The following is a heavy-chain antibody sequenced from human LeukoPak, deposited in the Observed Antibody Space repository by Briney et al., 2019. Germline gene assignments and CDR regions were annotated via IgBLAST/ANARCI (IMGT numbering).Heavy chain of an antibody. CDR3: ARHEGYSGSSDY. V-gene: IGHV5-10-1*01. CDR2: IDPSDSYT. J-gene: IGHJ4*02. Sequence: GESLKISCKGSGYSFTSYWIGWVRQMPGKGLEWMGRIDPSDSYTNYSPSFQGHVTISSDKSISTAYLQWSSLKASDTAMYYCARHEGYSGSSDYWGQGTLVTVSS. D-gene: IGHD6-6*01. CDR1: GYSFTSYW.